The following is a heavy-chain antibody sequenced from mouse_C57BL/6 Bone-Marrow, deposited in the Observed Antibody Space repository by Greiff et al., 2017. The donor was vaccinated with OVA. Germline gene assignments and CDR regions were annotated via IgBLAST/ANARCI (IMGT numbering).Heavy chain of an antibody. CDR1: GYTFTSYW. D-gene: IGHD1-1*01. Sequence: VQLQQSGTVLARPGASVKMSCKTSGYTFTSYWMHWVKQRPGQGLEWIGAIYPGNSDTSYNQKFKGKAKLTAVTSASTAYMELSSLTNEDSAVYYCTIPFITTVVATDYWGQGTTLTVSS. CDR3: TIPFITTVVATDY. V-gene: IGHV1-5*01. CDR2: IYPGNSDT. J-gene: IGHJ2*01.